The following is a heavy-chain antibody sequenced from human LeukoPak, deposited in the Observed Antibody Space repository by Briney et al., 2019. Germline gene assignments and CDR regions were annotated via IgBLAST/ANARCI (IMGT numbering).Heavy chain of an antibody. CDR3: VKDRNYGSGTYYPGGFDP. J-gene: IGHJ5*02. CDR1: GFTFDDYA. CDR2: LSWNGGSI. V-gene: IGHV3-9*01. D-gene: IGHD3-10*01. Sequence: GGSLRLSCAASGFTFDDYAMHWVRQAPGKGLEWVSGLSWNGGSIAYADSVKGRFTISRDNAKNSLYMQMNSLRAEDTALYYCVKDRNYGSGTYYPGGFDPWGQGTLVTVSS.